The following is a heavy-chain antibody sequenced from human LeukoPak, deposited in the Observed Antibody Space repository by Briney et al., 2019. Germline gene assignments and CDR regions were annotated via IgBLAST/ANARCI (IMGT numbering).Heavy chain of an antibody. CDR1: GFSLSTSGMR. Sequence: ESGPALVKPTQTLTLTGTFSGFSLSTSGMRVSWIRQPPGKALEWLARIDWDDDKFYSTSLKTRLTISKDTSKNQVVLTMTNMDPVDTATYYCARMAQDCGGDCYSGLYYFDYWGQGTLVTVSS. CDR3: ARMAQDCGGDCYSGLYYFDY. J-gene: IGHJ4*02. V-gene: IGHV2-70*04. D-gene: IGHD2-21*02. CDR2: IDWDDDK.